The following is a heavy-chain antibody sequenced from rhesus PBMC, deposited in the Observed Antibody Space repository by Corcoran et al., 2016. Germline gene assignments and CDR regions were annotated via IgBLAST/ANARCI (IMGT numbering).Heavy chain of an antibody. Sequence: QVQLQESGPGLVKPSVTLSLTCAVAGGSISGNTYWNWLRQPQAKGLEWIGNSRGSRGSTFYNPSLKSRVTISKDTSKNQFSLKLTSVTAADTAVYFCARDVYSGRWNGDYWGQGVLVTVSS. CDR2: SRGSRGST. CDR3: ARDVYSGRWNGDY. V-gene: IGHV4-165*01. CDR1: GGSISGNTY. D-gene: IGHD6-25*01. J-gene: IGHJ4*01.